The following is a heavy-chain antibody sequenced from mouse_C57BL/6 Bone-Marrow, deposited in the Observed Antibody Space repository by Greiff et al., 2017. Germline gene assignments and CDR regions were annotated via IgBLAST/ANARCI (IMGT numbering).Heavy chain of an antibody. D-gene: IGHD2-4*01. CDR2: IYPGNSDT. CDR3: TLYYDYDGYFDY. CDR1: GYTFTSYW. Sequence: EVQLQQSGTVLARPGASVKMSCKTSGYTFTSYWMHWVKQRPGQGLEWIGAIYPGNSDTSYNQKFKGKAKLTAVTSASTAYMELSSLTNEDSAVYYCTLYYDYDGYFDYWGQGTTLTVSS. J-gene: IGHJ2*01. V-gene: IGHV1-5*01.